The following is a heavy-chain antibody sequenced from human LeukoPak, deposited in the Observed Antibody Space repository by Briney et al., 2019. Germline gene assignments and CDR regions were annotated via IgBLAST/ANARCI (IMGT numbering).Heavy chain of an antibody. CDR3: VNHCSGGSCYFNY. J-gene: IGHJ4*02. Sequence: GGSLRLSCAASGFTFSSYAMSWVRQAPGKGLEWVSAISGSGGSTYYADSVKGRFTISRDNSKNTLYLQMNSLRAEDTAVYYCVNHCSGGSCYFNYWGQGTLVTVSS. V-gene: IGHV3-23*01. CDR2: ISGSGGST. D-gene: IGHD2-15*01. CDR1: GFTFSSYA.